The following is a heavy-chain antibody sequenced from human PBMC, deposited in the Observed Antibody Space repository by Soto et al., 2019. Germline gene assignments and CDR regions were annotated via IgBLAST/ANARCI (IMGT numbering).Heavy chain of an antibody. CDR3: ARDPCHVLLVNAPSLYGMGV. Sequence: QVQLVQSGAEVKKPGASVKVSCKASGYTFTTYDISWVRQAPGQGLEWMGRISTYNGNTNYPQSLQGRLTMTTDTSTTTAHMELTNLRSDDTDVSDCARDPCHVLLVNAPSLYGMGVWGQGTTVTV. D-gene: IGHD2-8*01. V-gene: IGHV1-18*01. J-gene: IGHJ6*02. CDR1: GYTFTTYD. CDR2: ISTYNGNT.